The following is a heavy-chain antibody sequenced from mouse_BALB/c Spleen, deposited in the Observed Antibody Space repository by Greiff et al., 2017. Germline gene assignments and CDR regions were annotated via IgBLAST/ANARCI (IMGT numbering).Heavy chain of an antibody. J-gene: IGHJ1*01. V-gene: IGHV1S81*02. CDR3: ASYYGSSYGYFDV. CDR1: GYTFTSYW. D-gene: IGHD1-1*01. Sequence: VQLQQSGAELVKPGASVKLTCKASGYTFTSYWMHWVKQRPGQGLEWIGEINPSNGRTNYNEKFKSKATLTVDKSSSTAYMQLSSLTSEDSAVYYCASYYGSSYGYFDVWGAGTTVTVSS. CDR2: INPSNGRT.